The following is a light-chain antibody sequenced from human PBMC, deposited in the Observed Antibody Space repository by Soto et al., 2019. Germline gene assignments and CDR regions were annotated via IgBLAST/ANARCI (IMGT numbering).Light chain of an antibody. J-gene: IGKJ4*01. CDR3: QQYGSSPLT. Sequence: EIVLTQSPVTLSLSPGDRATLSCRASQSVRSTYLAWYQQKPGQAPRLLIYSASSRDTGIPDRFSGSGSGTDFTLTISGLAPEDFAVYYCQQYGSSPLTFGGGTKVDIK. CDR2: SAS. V-gene: IGKV3-20*01. CDR1: QSVRSTY.